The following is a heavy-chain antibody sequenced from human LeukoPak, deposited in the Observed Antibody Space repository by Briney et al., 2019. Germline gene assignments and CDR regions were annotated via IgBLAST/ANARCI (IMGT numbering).Heavy chain of an antibody. J-gene: IGHJ5*02. V-gene: IGHV3-9*01. CDR1: GFTFDDYA. CDR3: AKDIPARFDP. Sequence: GGSLRLSCAASGFTFDDYAMHWVRQAPGKGLEWVSGISWNSGSIGYADSVKGRFTISRDNAKNSLYLQMNSLRAEDTALYYCAKDIPARFDPWGQGTLVTVSS. CDR2: ISWNSGSI.